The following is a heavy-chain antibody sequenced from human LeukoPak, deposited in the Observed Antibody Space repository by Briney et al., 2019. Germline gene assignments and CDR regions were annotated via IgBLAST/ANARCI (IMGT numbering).Heavy chain of an antibody. CDR3: ARDRSDTAMVSPPDN. J-gene: IGHJ4*02. V-gene: IGHV4-38-2*02. CDR1: GYSISSGYY. CDR2: IYHSGST. Sequence: SETLSLTCTVSGYSISSGYYWGWIRQPPGKGLEWIGSIYHSGSTYYNPSLKSRVTISVDTSKDQFSLKLSSVTAADTAVYYCARDRSDTAMVSPPDNWGQGTLVTVSS. D-gene: IGHD5-18*01.